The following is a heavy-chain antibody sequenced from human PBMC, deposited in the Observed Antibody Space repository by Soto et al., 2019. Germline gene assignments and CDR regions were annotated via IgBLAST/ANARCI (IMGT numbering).Heavy chain of an antibody. Sequence: EVQLVESGGGLVQPGGSLRLSCAASGFTFGSYWMSWVRQAPGKGLEWLATIKMDASEKKYVDYVKGRFTMSRDNAKNALYLQMESLRAEDTAVYYGARDSGYGSGAWVNHYLDYWGHGTLVTVSP. CDR2: IKMDASEK. D-gene: IGHD3-10*01. V-gene: IGHV3-7*01. CDR1: GFTFGSYW. CDR3: ARDSGYGSGAWVNHYLDY. J-gene: IGHJ4*01.